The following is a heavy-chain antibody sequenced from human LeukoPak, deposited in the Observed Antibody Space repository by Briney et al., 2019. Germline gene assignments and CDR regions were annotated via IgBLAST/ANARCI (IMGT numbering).Heavy chain of an antibody. CDR1: GGSFSGYY. Sequence: SKTLSLTCAVYGGSFSGYYWSWIRQPPGKGLEWIGEINHSGSTNYNPSLKSRVTISVDTSKNQFSLKLSSVTAADTAVYYCARTFRESYYDFWSGYSTLDYWGQGTLVTISS. CDR2: INHSGST. D-gene: IGHD3-3*01. CDR3: ARTFRESYYDFWSGYSTLDY. J-gene: IGHJ4*02. V-gene: IGHV4-34*01.